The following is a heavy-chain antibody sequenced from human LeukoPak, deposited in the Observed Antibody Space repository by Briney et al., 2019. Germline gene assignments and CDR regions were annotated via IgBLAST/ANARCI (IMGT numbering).Heavy chain of an antibody. V-gene: IGHV4-39*01. CDR1: GGSISSSSYY. D-gene: IGHD1-14*01. Sequence: SSGTLSLTCTVSGGSISSSSYYWGLIRQPPGKGLEWIGSIYYSGSTYYNPSLKSRVTISVDTSKNQFSLKLSSVTAADTAVYYCARQPGGTAAFDIWGQGTTVTVSA. J-gene: IGHJ3*02. CDR2: IYYSGST. CDR3: ARQPGGTAAFDI.